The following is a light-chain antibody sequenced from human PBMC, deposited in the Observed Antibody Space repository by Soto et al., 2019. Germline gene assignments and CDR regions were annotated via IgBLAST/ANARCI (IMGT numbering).Light chain of an antibody. V-gene: IGKV1-33*01. J-gene: IGKJ5*01. CDR2: DAS. CDR3: QQYDNPAIT. CDR1: QDISNY. Sequence: DIKMTQSPSSLSASVGDRVTITCQASQDISNYLNWYQQKPGKAPKLLIYDASNLETGVPSRFSGSGSGTDFTFTISSLQPEDIATYYCQQYDNPAITFGQGTRLEI.